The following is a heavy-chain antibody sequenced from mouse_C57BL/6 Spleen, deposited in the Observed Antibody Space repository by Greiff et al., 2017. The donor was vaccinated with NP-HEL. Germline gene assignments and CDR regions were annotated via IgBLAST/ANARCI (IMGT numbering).Heavy chain of an antibody. CDR3: ARSSAIYYDYDGYYFDY. D-gene: IGHD2-4*01. CDR2: ILPGSGST. V-gene: IGHV1-9*01. J-gene: IGHJ2*01. Sequence: QVHVKQSGAELMKPGASVKLSCKATGYTFTGYWIEWVKQRPGHGLEWIGEILPGSGSTNYNEKFKGKATFTADTSSNTAYMQLSSLTTEDSAIYYCARSSAIYYDYDGYYFDYWGQGTTLTVSS. CDR1: GYTFTGYW.